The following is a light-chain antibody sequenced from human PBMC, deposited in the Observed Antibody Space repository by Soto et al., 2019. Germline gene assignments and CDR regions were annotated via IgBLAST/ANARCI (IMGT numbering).Light chain of an antibody. CDR3: QHYGNLVLT. CDR2: GAS. Sequence: EIVLTQSPGTLSLSPGEGATLSCRASQSVSSTYLAWYQQKPGQAPRLLIYGASSRATGIPDRFSGSGSGTDFTLTISRLEPEDFAVYYCQHYGNLVLTFGGGTNVEIK. V-gene: IGKV3-20*01. J-gene: IGKJ4*01. CDR1: QSVSSTY.